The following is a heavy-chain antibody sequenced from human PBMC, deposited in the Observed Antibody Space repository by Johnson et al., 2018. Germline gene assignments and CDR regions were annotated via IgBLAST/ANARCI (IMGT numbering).Heavy chain of an antibody. CDR1: GFTLSDYY. J-gene: IGHJ3*02. CDR2: ISASGTGI. V-gene: IGHV3-11*01. CDR3: AKEGVDDAFEI. D-gene: IGHD3-16*01. Sequence: QVQLRQSGGGLVKPGGSLRLSCAASGFTLSDYYMSWIRQAPGKGLEWVSYISASGTGIYYTDSVKGRFTMSRDNAKNSLYLQMNSLRVEDTAFYYCAKEGVDDAFEIWGQGTMVTVSS.